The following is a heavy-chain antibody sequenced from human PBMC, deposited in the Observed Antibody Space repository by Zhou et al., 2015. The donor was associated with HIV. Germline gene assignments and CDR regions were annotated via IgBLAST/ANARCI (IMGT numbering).Heavy chain of an antibody. CDR1: GFTFSSYA. Sequence: QVQLVESGGGVVQPGRSLRLSCAASGFTFSSYAMHWVRQAPGKGLEWVAVISYDGSNKYYADSVKGRFTISRDNSKNTLYLQMNSLRAEDTAVYYCASPEGGSYQGEYFQHWGQGTLVTVSS. D-gene: IGHD1-26*01. V-gene: IGHV3-30-3*01. CDR2: ISYDGSNK. J-gene: IGHJ1*01. CDR3: ASPEGGSYQGEYFQH.